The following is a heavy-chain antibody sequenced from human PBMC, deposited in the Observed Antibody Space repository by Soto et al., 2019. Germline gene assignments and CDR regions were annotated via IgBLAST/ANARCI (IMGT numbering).Heavy chain of an antibody. Sequence: PSETLSFTCSVSGGSVNSGSYYWTWIRQPPGKELEWIGYIYYSGSTSYNPSLKSRVIISLDTSKNQFSLELSSVTAADTAVYYCARDAYYGMDVWGQGTTVTVSS. CDR1: GGSVNSGSYY. V-gene: IGHV4-61*01. CDR2: IYYSGST. J-gene: IGHJ6*02. CDR3: ARDAYYGMDV.